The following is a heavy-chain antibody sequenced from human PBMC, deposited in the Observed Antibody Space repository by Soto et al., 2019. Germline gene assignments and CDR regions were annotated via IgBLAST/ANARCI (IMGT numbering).Heavy chain of an antibody. D-gene: IGHD2-15*01. Sequence: EVQLVESGGGLVQPGGSLGLSCGASGFTFSTYWMSWVRQAPGKGLEWVATIRQDGSEKLYMDSVRGRFTISRDNAESSLYLQMSSLRVEDTAVYFCVRGCGRSSCPYYLDVWGKGSTVIVSS. J-gene: IGHJ6*03. V-gene: IGHV3-7*04. CDR1: GFTFSTYW. CDR2: IRQDGSEK. CDR3: VRGCGRSSCPYYLDV.